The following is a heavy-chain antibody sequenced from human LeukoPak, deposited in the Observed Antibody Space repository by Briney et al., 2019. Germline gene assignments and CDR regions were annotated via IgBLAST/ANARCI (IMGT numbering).Heavy chain of an antibody. CDR3: AREAIKDY. J-gene: IGHJ4*02. Sequence: GGSLRLSCAASGFTFSSHSMNWVRQAPGKGLEWVSYISSGSGTIYYADSVKGRFTIARDDAKNSLYLQMSSLRDEDTAVYYCAREAIKDYWGQGTLVTVSS. V-gene: IGHV3-48*02. CDR1: GFTFSSHS. CDR2: ISSGSGTI.